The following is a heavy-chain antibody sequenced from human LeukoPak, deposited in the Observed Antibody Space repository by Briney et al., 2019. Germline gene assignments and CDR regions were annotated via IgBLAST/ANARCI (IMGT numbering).Heavy chain of an antibody. D-gene: IGHD4-11*01. CDR2: IYYSGST. Sequence: SETLSLTCTVSGGSISSGDYYWSWIRQPPGKGLEWIGYIYYSGSTYYNPSLKSRVTISVDTSKNQFSLKLSSVTAADTAVYYCARIHNYSNYPNYFDYWGQGTLVTVSP. CDR1: GGSISSGDYY. V-gene: IGHV4-30-4*01. J-gene: IGHJ4*02. CDR3: ARIHNYSNYPNYFDY.